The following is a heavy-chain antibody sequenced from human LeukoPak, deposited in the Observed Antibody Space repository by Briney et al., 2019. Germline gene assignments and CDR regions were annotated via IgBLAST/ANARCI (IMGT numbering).Heavy chain of an antibody. D-gene: IGHD5-12*01. CDR3: ARDERYSGYDLWYYFDY. V-gene: IGHV3-7*01. CDR2: IKQDGSEK. Sequence: GGSLRLSCAASGFTFSSYWMSWVRQAPGKGLEWVANIKQDGSEKYYVDSVKGRFTISRDNAKNSLYLQMNSLRAEDTAVYYCARDERYSGYDLWYYFDYWSQGTLVTVSS. J-gene: IGHJ4*02. CDR1: GFTFSSYW.